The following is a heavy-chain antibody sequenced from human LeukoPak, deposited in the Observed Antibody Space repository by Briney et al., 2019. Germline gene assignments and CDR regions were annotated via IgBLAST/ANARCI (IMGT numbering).Heavy chain of an antibody. CDR3: ARDFQIAVVPVY. CDR1: GGTFSSYA. Sequence: ASVKVSCKASGGTFSSYAISWVRQAPGQGLEWMGGIIPIFGTANYAQKFQGRVTITADKSTSTAYMELSSLRSEDTAVYYCARDFQIAVVPVYWGQGTLVTVSS. J-gene: IGHJ4*02. CDR2: IIPIFGTA. D-gene: IGHD6-19*01. V-gene: IGHV1-69*06.